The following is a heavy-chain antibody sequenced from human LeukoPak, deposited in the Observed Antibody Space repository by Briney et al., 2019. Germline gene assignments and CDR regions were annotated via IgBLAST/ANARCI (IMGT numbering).Heavy chain of an antibody. V-gene: IGHV4-30-2*01. CDR3: ARVITGYFDY. CDR1: GGSISSGGYY. CDR2: IYHSGST. D-gene: IGHD1-20*01. J-gene: IGHJ4*02. Sequence: SETLSLTCTVSGGSISSGGYYWSWIRQPPGKGLEWIGYIYHSGSTYYNPSLKSRVSISVDRSKNQFSLKLSSVTAADTAVYYCARVITGYFDYWGQGTLVTVSS.